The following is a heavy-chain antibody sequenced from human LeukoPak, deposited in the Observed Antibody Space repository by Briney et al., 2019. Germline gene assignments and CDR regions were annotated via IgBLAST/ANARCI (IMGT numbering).Heavy chain of an antibody. D-gene: IGHD1-26*01. V-gene: IGHV3-74*01. CDR1: GFTFSSYW. CDR2: ISTDASST. Sequence: PGGSLRLSCAGSGFTFSSYWMHWVRQAPGKGLVWVSRISTDASSTTYADSVKGRFTISRDNSMNTLYLQMNSLRAEDTAVYSCAKDRLGALLYFDSWGQGTLVTVSS. J-gene: IGHJ4*02. CDR3: AKDRLGALLYFDS.